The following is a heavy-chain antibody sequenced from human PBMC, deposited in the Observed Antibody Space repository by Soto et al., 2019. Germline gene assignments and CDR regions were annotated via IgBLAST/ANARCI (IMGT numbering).Heavy chain of an antibody. J-gene: IGHJ6*02. CDR3: ARERGYSYGYSKKGMDV. V-gene: IGHV3-30*14. Sequence: QVQLVESGGGVVQPGRSLRLSCAASGFTFSNYAMNWVRQAPGKGLEWVSVISDDGGKKHYADSVKGRFTISRDNSKNTLYLQMNSLRAEDTAVYYCARERGYSYGYSKKGMDVWGQGTTVTVSS. CDR1: GFTFSNYA. D-gene: IGHD5-18*01. CDR2: ISDDGGKK.